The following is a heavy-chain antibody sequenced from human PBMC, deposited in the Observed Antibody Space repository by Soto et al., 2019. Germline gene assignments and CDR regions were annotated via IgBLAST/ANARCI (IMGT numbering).Heavy chain of an antibody. V-gene: IGHV1-8*01. CDR2: MNPNSGNT. D-gene: IGHD3-10*01. J-gene: IGHJ6*03. CDR3: ALGLSGVGELRVGYMDV. Sequence: ASVKVSCKASGYTFTSYDINWVRQATGQGREWMGWMNPNSGNTGYAQKFQGRVTMTRNTSISTAYMELSSLRSDDTAVYYCALGLSGVGELRVGYMDVWRKVTTVTVSS. CDR1: GYTFTSYD.